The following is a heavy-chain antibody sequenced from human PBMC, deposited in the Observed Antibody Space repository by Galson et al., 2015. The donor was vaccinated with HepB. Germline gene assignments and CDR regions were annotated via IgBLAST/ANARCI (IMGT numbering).Heavy chain of an antibody. CDR2: IYSGGST. D-gene: IGHD3-9*01. Sequence: SLRLSCAASGFTVSSNYMSWVRQAPGKGLEWVSVIYSGGSTYYADSVKGRFTISRDNSKNTLYLQMNSLRAEDTAVYYCARDFADITFDAFDIWGQGTMVTVSS. J-gene: IGHJ3*02. CDR3: ARDFADITFDAFDI. CDR1: GFTVSSNY. V-gene: IGHV3-66*01.